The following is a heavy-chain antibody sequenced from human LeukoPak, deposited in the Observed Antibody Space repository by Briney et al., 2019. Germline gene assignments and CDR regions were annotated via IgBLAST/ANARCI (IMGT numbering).Heavy chain of an antibody. J-gene: IGHJ5*02. CDR1: GVSISSSSYY. D-gene: IGHD6-13*01. CDR3: ARAEYVYAAAAGTGVFWFDP. Sequence: SETLSLTCTVSGVSISSSSYYWGWIRQPPGKGLEWIGSIYYSGGTYYNPSLKSRVTISVDTSKNQFSLKVSSVTAADTAVYYCARAEYVYAAAAGTGVFWFDPWGQGTLVTVSS. V-gene: IGHV4-39*07. CDR2: IYYSGGT.